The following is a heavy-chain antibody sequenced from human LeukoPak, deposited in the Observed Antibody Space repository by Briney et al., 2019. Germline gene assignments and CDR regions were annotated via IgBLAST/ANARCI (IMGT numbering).Heavy chain of an antibody. V-gene: IGHV1-69*04. CDR1: GGTFSSYA. D-gene: IGHD4-23*01. J-gene: IGHJ3*02. CDR3: ASSTVVTPASVADAFDI. Sequence: GSSVKVSCKASGGTFSSYAISWVRQAPGQGLKWMGRIIPILGIANYAQKFQGRVTITADKSTSTAYMELSSLRSEDTAVYYCASSTVVTPASVADAFDIWGQGTMVTVSS. CDR2: IIPILGIA.